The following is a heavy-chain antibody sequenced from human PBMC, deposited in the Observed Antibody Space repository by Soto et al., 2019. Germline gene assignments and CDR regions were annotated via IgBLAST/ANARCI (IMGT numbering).Heavy chain of an antibody. Sequence: PGGSLRLSCAASGFTFSSYAMSWVRQAPGKGLEWVSAISGSGGSTYYADSVKGRFTISRDNSKNTLYLQMNSLRAEDTAVYYCARGTTYDFWSGPGAFDIWGQGTMVTVSS. CDR3: ARGTTYDFWSGPGAFDI. J-gene: IGHJ3*02. V-gene: IGHV3-23*01. CDR1: GFTFSSYA. D-gene: IGHD3-3*01. CDR2: ISGSGGST.